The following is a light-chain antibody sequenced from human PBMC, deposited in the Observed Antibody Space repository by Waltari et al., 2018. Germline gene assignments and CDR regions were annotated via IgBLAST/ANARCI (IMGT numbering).Light chain of an antibody. CDR3: QVWDSSSDHVV. CDR1: NIGSKS. V-gene: IGLV3-21*04. J-gene: IGLJ2*01. Sequence: SYVLTQPTSVSVAPGKTARITCGGNNIGSKSVPWYQQKPGQAPVLVIYYDSDRPSGIPERFSGSNSGNTATLTISRVEAGDEADYYCQVWDSSSDHVVFGGGTKLTVL. CDR2: YDS.